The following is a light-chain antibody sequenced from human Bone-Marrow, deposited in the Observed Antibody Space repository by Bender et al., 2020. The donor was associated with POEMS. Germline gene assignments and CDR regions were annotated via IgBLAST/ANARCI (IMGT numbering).Light chain of an antibody. J-gene: IGLJ1*01. CDR1: STDVGAYYH. CDR3: CSYTTSKIYV. Sequence: QSALAQPASVSGSPGQSITISCTGTSTDVGAYYHVSWYLKQPGQGPKLMMSEVSGRPSGVSSRFSGSKSDNTASLTISGLQVEDEGDYYCCSYTTSKIYVFGTGTKVTVL. V-gene: IGLV2-14*01. CDR2: EVS.